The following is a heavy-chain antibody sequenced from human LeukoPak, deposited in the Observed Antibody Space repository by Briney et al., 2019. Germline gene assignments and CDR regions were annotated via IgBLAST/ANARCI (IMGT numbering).Heavy chain of an antibody. V-gene: IGHV4-39*07. D-gene: IGHD3-22*01. Sequence: PSETLSLTCTVSGGSISSSTYYWGWIRQPPGKGLEWIGSIYYSGSNYYNPSLKSRITTSVDTSKNQFSLKLSSVTAAHTAVYCARDQRSYYDSSGYYYALWYFYLWGRGTLVTVSS. CDR1: GGSISSSTYY. CDR3: ARDQRSYYDSSGYYYALWYFYL. CDR2: IYYSGSN. J-gene: IGHJ2*01.